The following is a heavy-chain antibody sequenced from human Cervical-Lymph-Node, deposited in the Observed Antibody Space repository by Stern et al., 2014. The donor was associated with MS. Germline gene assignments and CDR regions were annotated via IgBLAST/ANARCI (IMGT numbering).Heavy chain of an antibody. Sequence: QVQLVESGVEVKKPGASVKVSCKASGYTFTGYNMHWVRQAPGQGLEWMGRIITSRGDTYYAQKFQGRVTMTMDTSIDTAYMELSSLTFDDTALYYCANEYWGQGTLVTVSS. CDR2: IITSRGDT. V-gene: IGHV1-2*06. J-gene: IGHJ4*02. CDR1: GYTFTGYN. CDR3: ANEY.